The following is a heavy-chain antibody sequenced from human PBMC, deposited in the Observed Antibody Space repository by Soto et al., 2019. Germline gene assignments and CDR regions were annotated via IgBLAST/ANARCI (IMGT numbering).Heavy chain of an antibody. V-gene: IGHV3-9*01. CDR3: AKDRVSRGYYYYGMDV. Sequence: SLRLSCAASGFTFDDYAMHWVRQAPGKGLEWVSGISWNSGSIGYADSVKGRFTISRDNAKNSLYLQMNSLRAEDTALYYCAKDRVSRGYYYYGMDVWGQGTTVTASS. CDR2: ISWNSGSI. J-gene: IGHJ6*02. CDR1: GFTFDDYA.